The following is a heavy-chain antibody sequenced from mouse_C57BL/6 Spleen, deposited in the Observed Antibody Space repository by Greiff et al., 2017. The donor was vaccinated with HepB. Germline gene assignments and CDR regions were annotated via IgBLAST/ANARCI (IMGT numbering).Heavy chain of an antibody. D-gene: IGHD2-4*01. CDR3: ASPYDYDEGTAWFAY. CDR1: GFTFSDYG. J-gene: IGHJ3*01. Sequence: EVKLVESGGGLVKPGGSLKLSCAASGFTFSDYGMHWVRQAPEKGLEWVAYISSGSSTIYYADTVKGRFTISRDNAKNTLFLQMTSLRSEDTAMYYCASPYDYDEGTAWFAYWGQGTLVTVSA. CDR2: ISSGSSTI. V-gene: IGHV5-17*01.